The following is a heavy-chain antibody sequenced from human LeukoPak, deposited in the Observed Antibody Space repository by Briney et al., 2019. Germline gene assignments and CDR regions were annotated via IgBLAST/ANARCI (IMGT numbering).Heavy chain of an antibody. V-gene: IGHV5-51*01. J-gene: IGHJ4*02. CDR3: VRQSLREFKY. CDR2: IYPDDSDT. Sequence: GESLKVSCKGSGYSFYTYWIAWVRQMPGKGMEWMGTIYPDDSDTRYSPSFQGQVTISADKSIDTAYLQWRSLKASDTGMYYCVRQSLREFKYWGQGTLVTVSS. D-gene: IGHD3-10*01. CDR1: GYSFYTYW.